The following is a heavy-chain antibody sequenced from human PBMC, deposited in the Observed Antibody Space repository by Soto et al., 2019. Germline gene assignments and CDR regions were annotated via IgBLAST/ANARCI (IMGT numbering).Heavy chain of an antibody. V-gene: IGHV1-18*01. CDR1: GYSFTTYG. J-gene: IGHJ4*02. Sequence: QVQLVQSGAEVKKPGASVRVSCKASGYSFTTYGVTWVRQAPGQGLEGMGWISTYNGDTRVAQQHQGRVTLTTDTSTDAVHMALRSLRSDDTAIYYCARTEGRSTRGDYWGQGTLVTVSS. CDR2: ISTYNGDT. D-gene: IGHD2-8*01. CDR3: ARTEGRSTRGDY.